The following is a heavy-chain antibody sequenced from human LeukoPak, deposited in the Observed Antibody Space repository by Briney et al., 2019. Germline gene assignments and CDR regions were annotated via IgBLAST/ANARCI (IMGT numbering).Heavy chain of an antibody. CDR2: ISGSGGST. CDR1: GFTFSSYA. J-gene: IGHJ3*01. Sequence: GGSLRLSCAASGFTFSSYAMTWVRQAPGKGLEWVSAISGSGGSTYYAESVKGRCTISRDNSKNTLYLQMNSLRDEDTAVYSCAKRGDAYNGKAFDVWGQGTMVTVSS. CDR3: AKRGDAYNGKAFDV. D-gene: IGHD5-24*01. V-gene: IGHV3-23*01.